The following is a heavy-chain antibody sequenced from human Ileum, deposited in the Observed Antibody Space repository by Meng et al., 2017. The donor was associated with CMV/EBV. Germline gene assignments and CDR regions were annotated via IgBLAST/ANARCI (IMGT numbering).Heavy chain of an antibody. CDR3: ARGTAYYYDSSGYYYYFDY. D-gene: IGHD3-22*01. CDR1: FRVSF. V-gene: IGHV4-34*01. CDR2: LNHSGST. J-gene: IGHJ4*02. Sequence: FRVSFWCWIRQPPGQGLEWIGELNHSGSTNYHPSLKSRVTLSVDTSKNQFSLKLSSVTAADTAVYYCARGTAYYYDSSGYYYYFDYWGQGTLVTVSS.